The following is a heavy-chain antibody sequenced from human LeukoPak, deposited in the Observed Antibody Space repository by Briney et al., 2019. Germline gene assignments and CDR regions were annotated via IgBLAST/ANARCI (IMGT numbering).Heavy chain of an antibody. Sequence: GGSLRLSCTASGFTFSNAWTNCVRQVPGKGLEWVGRIKTKADGGTTLYAAPVKDRFTISRDDSQNTLYLQMNSLKTEDTGVYYCARLATLDYWGQGTLVTVSS. CDR3: ARLATLDY. V-gene: IGHV3-15*01. CDR1: GFTFSNAW. CDR2: IKTKADGGTT. D-gene: IGHD3-9*01. J-gene: IGHJ4*02.